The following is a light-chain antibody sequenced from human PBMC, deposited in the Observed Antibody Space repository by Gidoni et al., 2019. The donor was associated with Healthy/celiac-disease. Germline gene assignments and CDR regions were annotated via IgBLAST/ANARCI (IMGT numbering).Light chain of an antibody. CDR3: QQRSNWPPG. J-gene: IGKJ4*01. V-gene: IGKV3-11*01. CDR2: DAS. Sequence: EIVLTQSPATLSLSPGERATLSCRASQSVSSYLAWYQQKPGQAPRLLIYDASNRATGIPARFSGSGSGTDFTLTIGSLEPGDFAVYYCQQRSNWPPGFXGXTKVEIK. CDR1: QSVSSY.